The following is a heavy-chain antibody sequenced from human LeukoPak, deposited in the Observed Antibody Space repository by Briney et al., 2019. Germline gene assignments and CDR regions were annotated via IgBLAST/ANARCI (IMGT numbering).Heavy chain of an antibody. J-gene: IGHJ1*01. CDR2: ISWNSGSI. D-gene: IGHD6-19*01. Sequence: GRSLRLSCAASGFTFDDYAMHWVRQAPGKGLEWVSGISWNSGSIGYADSVKGRFTISRDNAKNSLYLQMNSLRAEDTALYYCAKDLGSGWQYFQHWGQGTLVTVSS. CDR3: AKDLGSGWQYFQH. V-gene: IGHV3-9*01. CDR1: GFTFDDYA.